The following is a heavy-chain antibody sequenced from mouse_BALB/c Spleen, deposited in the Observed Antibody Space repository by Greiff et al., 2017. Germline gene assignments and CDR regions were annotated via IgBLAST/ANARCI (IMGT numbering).Heavy chain of an antibody. Sequence: EVKLEESGGGLVKPGGSLKLSCAASGFTFSSYTMSWVRQTPEKRLEWVATISSGSSYTYYPDSVKGRITISRDNAKNTLYLQMSSLKSEDTAMYYCTRDVEIYYDYPYAMDYWGQGTSVTVSS. D-gene: IGHD2-4*01. J-gene: IGHJ4*01. V-gene: IGHV5-6-4*01. CDR2: ISSGSSYT. CDR1: GFTFSSYT. CDR3: TRDVEIYYDYPYAMDY.